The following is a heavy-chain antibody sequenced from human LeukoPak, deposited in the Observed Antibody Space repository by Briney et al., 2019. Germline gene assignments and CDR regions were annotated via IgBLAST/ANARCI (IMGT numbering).Heavy chain of an antibody. CDR1: GGPLTSYY. CDR3: ARYRVEGIDAFDI. D-gene: IGHD5-24*01. Sequence: SETLSLTCSVSGGPLTSYYWSWIRQSPGRELEWIGYVYYRGDTYYNPALKSRVTLSVDTSTKLFSLRLNAVTAADTAVYYCARYRVEGIDAFDIWGQGTMVAVSS. J-gene: IGHJ3*02. CDR2: VYYRGDT. V-gene: IGHV4-59*08.